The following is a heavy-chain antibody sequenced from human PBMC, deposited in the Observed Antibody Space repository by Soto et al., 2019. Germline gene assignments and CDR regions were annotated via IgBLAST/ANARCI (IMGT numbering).Heavy chain of an antibody. CDR3: AKVHTEISPPAQYYYYYSSLDF. V-gene: IGHV3-30*18. J-gene: IGHJ6*03. Sequence: PGGSLRLSCAASGFTFSSYGMHWVRQAPGKGLEWVAVISYEGSNKYYADSVKGRFTISRDNSKNTLYLQMNSLRAEDTAVNYWAKVHTEISPPAQYYYYYSSLDFGGKGTTVTASS. CDR1: GFTFSSYG. D-gene: IGHD3-3*02. CDR2: ISYEGSNK.